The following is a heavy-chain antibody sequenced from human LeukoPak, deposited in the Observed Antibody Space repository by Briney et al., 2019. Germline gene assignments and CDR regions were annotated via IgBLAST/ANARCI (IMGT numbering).Heavy chain of an antibody. D-gene: IGHD6-13*01. CDR3: ARARIPAAGTYRP. CDR1: GYTFTGYY. J-gene: IGHJ5*02. Sequence: ASVKVSCKASGYTFTGYYMHWVRQAPGQGLEWMGWINPNSGGTNYAQKFQGRVTMTRDTSISTAYMELSRLRSDDTAVYYCARARIPAAGTYRPWGQGTLVTVSS. CDR2: INPNSGGT. V-gene: IGHV1-2*02.